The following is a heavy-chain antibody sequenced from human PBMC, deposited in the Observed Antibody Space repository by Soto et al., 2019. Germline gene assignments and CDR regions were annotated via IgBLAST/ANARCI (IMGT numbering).Heavy chain of an antibody. CDR3: ARDRPCSGGSCYSRTFDI. D-gene: IGHD2-15*01. CDR1: GFTFSSYG. CDR2: IWYDGNNK. V-gene: IGHV3-33*01. J-gene: IGHJ3*02. Sequence: GGSLRLSCAASGFTFSSYGMHWARQAPGKGLEWVAVIWYDGNNKYYADSVKGRFTISRDNSKNTLYLQMNSLRAEDTAVYYCARDRPCSGGSCYSRTFDIWGQGTMVTVSS.